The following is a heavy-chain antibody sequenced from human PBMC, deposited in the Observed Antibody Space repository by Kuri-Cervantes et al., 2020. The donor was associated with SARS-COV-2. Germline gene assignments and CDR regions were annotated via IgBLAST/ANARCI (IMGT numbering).Heavy chain of an antibody. D-gene: IGHD2/OR15-2a*01. CDR3: VKDSRVYYFDY. Sequence: GGSLRLSCAASGFTFSSFPMSWVRQAPGKGLEWVSGISGSGANTYYADSVKGWFTISRDNSENTLYLQMNSLRAEDTAVYYCVKDSRVYYFDYWGQGTLVTVSS. CDR2: ISGSGANT. J-gene: IGHJ4*02. CDR1: GFTFSSFP. V-gene: IGHV3-23*01.